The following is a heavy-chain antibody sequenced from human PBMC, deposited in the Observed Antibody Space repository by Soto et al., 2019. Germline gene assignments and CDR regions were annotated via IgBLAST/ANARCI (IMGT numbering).Heavy chain of an antibody. V-gene: IGHV3-23*01. J-gene: IGHJ2*01. CDR2: ISGSGGST. D-gene: IGHD3-9*01. Sequence: SGSFQATGKGLEWVSAISGSGGSTYSADSVRRRFTISRDNSKNTLYLQMNSLRAEDTAVYYCASFFFQAEDGIRDCSTVSAFLLNRSSDL. CDR3: ASFFFQAEDGIRDCSTVSAFLLNRSSDL.